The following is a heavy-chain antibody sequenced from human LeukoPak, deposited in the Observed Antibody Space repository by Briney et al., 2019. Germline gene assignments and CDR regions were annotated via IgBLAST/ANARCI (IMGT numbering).Heavy chain of an antibody. CDR3: AGVVYSSSWIPYYYGMDV. V-gene: IGHV4-34*01. CDR1: GGSFSGYY. D-gene: IGHD6-13*01. J-gene: IGHJ6*02. Sequence: SETLSLTCAVYGGSFSGYYWSWIRQPPGKGLEWIGEINHSGSTNYNPSLKSRVTISVDTSKNQFSLKLSFVTAADTAVYYCAGVVYSSSWIPYYYGMDVWGQGTTVTVSS. CDR2: INHSGST.